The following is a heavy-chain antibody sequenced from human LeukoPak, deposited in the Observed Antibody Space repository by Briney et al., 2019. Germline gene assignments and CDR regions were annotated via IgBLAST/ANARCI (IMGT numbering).Heavy chain of an antibody. CDR3: ARGRRSRSNYYYGMDV. CDR2: IYHSGST. V-gene: IGHV4-30-2*01. Sequence: SQTLSLTCAVSGGSISSGGYSWSWIRQPPGKGLEWIGYIYHSGSTNYNPSLKSRVTISVDTSKNQFSLKLSSVTAADTAVYYCARGRRSRSNYYYGMDVWGQGTTVTVSS. CDR1: GGSISSGGYS. D-gene: IGHD2-2*01. J-gene: IGHJ6*02.